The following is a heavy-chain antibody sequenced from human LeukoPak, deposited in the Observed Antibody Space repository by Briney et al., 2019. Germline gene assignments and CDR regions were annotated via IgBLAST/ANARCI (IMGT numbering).Heavy chain of an antibody. CDR2: IYSGGST. CDR1: GFTVSSNY. CDR3: ARVHNNFDFWSGYWERGAQYYFDY. V-gene: IGHV3-66*01. D-gene: IGHD3-3*01. Sequence: GGSLRLSCAASGFTVSSNYMSWVRQAPGKGLEWVSVIYSGGSTYYADSVKGRFTISRDNAKNSLYLQMNSLRAEDTAVYYCARVHNNFDFWSGYWERGAQYYFDYWGQGTLVTVSS. J-gene: IGHJ4*02.